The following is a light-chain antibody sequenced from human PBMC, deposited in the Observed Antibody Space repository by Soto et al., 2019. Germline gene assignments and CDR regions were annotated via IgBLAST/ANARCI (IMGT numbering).Light chain of an antibody. CDR2: GAS. V-gene: IGKV3-15*01. CDR1: QSVSSN. CDR3: QQYKDWFSIT. J-gene: IGKJ5*01. Sequence: EIVLTQSPATLSVSPGERATLSCRASQSVSSNFAWYQQRPGQSPRLLIYGASTRATDIPARFSGSGSGTEFTLTISSLQSEDFAVYYCQQYKDWFSITFGQGTRLEIK.